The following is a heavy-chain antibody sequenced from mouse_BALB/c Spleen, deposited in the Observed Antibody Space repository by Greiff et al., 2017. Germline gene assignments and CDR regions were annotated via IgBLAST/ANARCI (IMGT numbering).Heavy chain of an antibody. CDR3: ARGGGGTWFAY. D-gene: IGHD1-1*02. Sequence: VKLVESGPGLVAPSQSLSITCTVSGFSLTNYGVHWIRQPPGKGLEWLGVIWAGGSTNYNSALMSRLSISKDNSKSQVFLKMNSLQTDDTAIYYCARGGGGTWFAYWGQGTLVTVSA. V-gene: IGHV2-9*02. CDR1: GFSLTNYG. J-gene: IGHJ3*01. CDR2: IWAGGST.